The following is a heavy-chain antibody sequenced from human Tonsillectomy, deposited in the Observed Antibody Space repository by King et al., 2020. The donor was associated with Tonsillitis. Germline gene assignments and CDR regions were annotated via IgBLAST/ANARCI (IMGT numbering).Heavy chain of an antibody. Sequence: VQLVESGGGSVQPGGSLRLSCAASGFSFRSYCLGWFRQSPGKGLEYVSSISGGGDKSYYADSVKGRFTISRDNTKDTLYLQMNNLGAEDTAIYYCVRKVLGVGTDMSHPMDVWGKGTTVTVSS. J-gene: IGHJ6*03. CDR2: ISGGGDKS. V-gene: IGHV3-23*04. CDR1: GFSFRSYC. D-gene: IGHD1/OR15-1a*01. CDR3: VRKVLGVGTDMSHPMDV.